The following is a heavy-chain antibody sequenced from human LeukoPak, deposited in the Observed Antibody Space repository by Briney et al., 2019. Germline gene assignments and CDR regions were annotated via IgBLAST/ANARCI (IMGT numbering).Heavy chain of an antibody. D-gene: IGHD2-8*01. J-gene: IGHJ6*03. CDR3: ARGRVSYCYYMDV. CDR2: IYSGGST. V-gene: IGHV3-53*01. Sequence: GGSLRLSCAASGFTVSSNYMSWVRQAPGKGLEWVSVIYSGGSTYYADSVKGRFTISRDNSKNTLYLQMNSLRAEDTAVYYCARGRVSYCYYMDVWGKGTTVTVSS. CDR1: GFTVSSNY.